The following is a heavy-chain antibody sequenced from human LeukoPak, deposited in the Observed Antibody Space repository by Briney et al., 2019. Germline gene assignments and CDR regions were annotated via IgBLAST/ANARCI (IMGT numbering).Heavy chain of an antibody. CDR2: ISAYNGNT. Sequence: VASVKVSCKASGYTFTSYGISWVRQAPGQGLEWMGWISAYNGNTNYAQKLQGRVTMTTGTSTSTAYMELRSLRSDDTAVYYCARVGATFGVVIIGGVDYWGQGTLVTVSS. V-gene: IGHV1-18*01. CDR3: ARVGATFGVVIIGGVDY. D-gene: IGHD3-3*01. J-gene: IGHJ4*02. CDR1: GYTFTSYG.